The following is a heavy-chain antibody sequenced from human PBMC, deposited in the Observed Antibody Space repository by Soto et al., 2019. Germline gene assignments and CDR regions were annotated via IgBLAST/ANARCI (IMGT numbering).Heavy chain of an antibody. Sequence: SETLSLTCTVSGGSISSYYWSWIRQPPGKGLEWIGYIYYSGSTNYNPSLKSRVTISVDTSKNQFSLKLSSVTAADTAVYYCARGHGYNTGPYYYYYMDVWGKGTTVTVSS. CDR1: GGSISSYY. CDR2: IYYSGST. J-gene: IGHJ6*03. V-gene: IGHV4-59*08. D-gene: IGHD3-3*01. CDR3: ARGHGYNTGPYYYYYMDV.